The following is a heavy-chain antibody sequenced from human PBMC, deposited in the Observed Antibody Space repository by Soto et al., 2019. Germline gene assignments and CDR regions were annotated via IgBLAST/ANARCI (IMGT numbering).Heavy chain of an antibody. Sequence: ASVKVSCKASGYTFTSYGISCVRQAPGQGLEWMGWISAYNGNTNYAQKLQGRVTMTTDTSTSTAYMELRSLRSDDTAVYYCARVGEVGATEPWYYFDYWGQGTLVTVSS. J-gene: IGHJ4*02. CDR2: ISAYNGNT. CDR1: GYTFTSYG. D-gene: IGHD1-26*01. V-gene: IGHV1-18*01. CDR3: ARVGEVGATEPWYYFDY.